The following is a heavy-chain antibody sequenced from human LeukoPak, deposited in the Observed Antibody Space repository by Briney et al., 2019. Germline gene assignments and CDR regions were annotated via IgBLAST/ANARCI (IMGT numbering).Heavy chain of an antibody. CDR2: ISGSGGST. CDR3: AKQGDYGDNWFDP. V-gene: IGHV3-23*01. CDR1: GFTFSSYA. J-gene: IGHJ5*02. Sequence: GRSLRLSCAASGFTFSSYAMSWVRQAPGKGLEWVSAISGSGGSTYYADSVKGRFTIPRDNSKNTLYLQMNSLRAEDTAVYYCAKQGDYGDNWFDPWGQGTLVTVSS. D-gene: IGHD4-17*01.